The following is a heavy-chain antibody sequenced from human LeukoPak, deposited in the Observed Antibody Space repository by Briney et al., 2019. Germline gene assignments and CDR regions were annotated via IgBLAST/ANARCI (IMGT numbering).Heavy chain of an antibody. Sequence: GASVTVSCKASGGTFSKYAISWVRQAPGQGLEWMGGIVPIFGTSNYAQKFQGRVTITADKSTNTAYMELSSLRSEDTAVYYCRSRYYYDSSGSLEDYWGQGTLVTVSS. CDR3: RSRYYYDSSGSLEDY. CDR2: IVPIFGTS. J-gene: IGHJ4*02. D-gene: IGHD3-22*01. CDR1: GGTFSKYA. V-gene: IGHV1-69*06.